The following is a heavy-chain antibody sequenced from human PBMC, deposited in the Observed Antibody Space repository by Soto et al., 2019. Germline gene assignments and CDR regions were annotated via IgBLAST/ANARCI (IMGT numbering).Heavy chain of an antibody. J-gene: IGHJ4*02. D-gene: IGHD2-2*01. CDR3: ARVYQLLYYFDY. CDR1: GVSISSGGYY. V-gene: IGHV4-31*03. CDR2: IYYSGST. Sequence: PSETLSLTCTVSGVSISSGGYYWSWIRQHPGKGLEWIGYIYYSGSTYYNPSLKSRVTISVDTSKNQFSLKLSSVTAADTAVYYCARVYQLLYYFDYWGQGTLVTVSS.